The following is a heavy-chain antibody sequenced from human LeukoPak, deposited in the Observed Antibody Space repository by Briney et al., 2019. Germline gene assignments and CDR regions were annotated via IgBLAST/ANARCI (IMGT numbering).Heavy chain of an antibody. D-gene: IGHD2-2*01. CDR3: ARGFPEWGVVVPAAMKYYYMDV. Sequence: ASVKVSCKASGCTFSGFAISWVRQAPGQGLECTGGITPIFGTANYAQKFQGRLTITVDESTSTAYMELSSLRSEDTAVNYCARGFPEWGVVVPAAMKYYYMDVWGKGTTITVSS. V-gene: IGHV1-69*13. CDR1: GCTFSGFA. J-gene: IGHJ6*03. CDR2: ITPIFGTA.